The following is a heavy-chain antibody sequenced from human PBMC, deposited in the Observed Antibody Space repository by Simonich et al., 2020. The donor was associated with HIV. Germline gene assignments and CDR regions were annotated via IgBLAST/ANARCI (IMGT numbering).Heavy chain of an antibody. J-gene: IGHJ3*02. Sequence: QVQLQQWGAGLLKPSETLSLTCAVYGGSSSGYYWGWIRQPPGKGLEWIEDIDDSGTPNYSPSLKSRVTISLATSKNQCSLKLSSVTAADTAVYYCARHSGYADAFDIWGQGTMITVSS. CDR2: IDDSGTP. V-gene: IGHV4-34*01. CDR1: GGSSSGYY. D-gene: IGHD5-12*01. CDR3: ARHSGYADAFDI.